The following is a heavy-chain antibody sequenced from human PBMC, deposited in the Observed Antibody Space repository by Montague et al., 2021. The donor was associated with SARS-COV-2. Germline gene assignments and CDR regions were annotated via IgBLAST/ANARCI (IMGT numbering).Heavy chain of an antibody. CDR2: IFYTGTI. D-gene: IGHD4-17*01. V-gene: IGHV4-39*01. J-gene: IGHJ4*02. CDR1: GDSITSIIHY. Sequence: SETLSLTCTVSGDSITSIIHYWGWIRQPPGKGLEWIASIFYTGTIYHNPSLKSRVTMSLDTSKSQFSLNLTSVTAADTAVYFCARHPTTVTTFHWGQGSLVTVSS. CDR3: ARHPTTVTTFH.